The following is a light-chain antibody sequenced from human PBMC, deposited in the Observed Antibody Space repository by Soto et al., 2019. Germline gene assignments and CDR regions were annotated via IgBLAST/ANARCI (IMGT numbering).Light chain of an antibody. Sequence: EIVLPPSPATLSSSPGETSPLYFRASQYVGTRLAWYKHKPGQAPRLLIYGASTRATGIPARFSGSGSGKDFTITIRSLQYEDFENYYCQQSYSTPRTCGQGTKGDIK. CDR2: GAS. CDR1: QYVGTR. CDR3: QQSYSTPRT. J-gene: IGKJ1*01. V-gene: IGKV3-15*01.